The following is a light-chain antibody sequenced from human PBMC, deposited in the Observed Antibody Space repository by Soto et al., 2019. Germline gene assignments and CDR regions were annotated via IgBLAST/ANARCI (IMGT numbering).Light chain of an antibody. J-gene: IGLJ2*01. V-gene: IGLV2-14*01. CDR3: SSYTSSSTLVV. CDR2: DVS. CDR1: SSDVGGYNY. Sequence: QSALTQPASVSGSPGQSITISCTGTSSDVGGYNYVSWYQQHPGKAPKLMIYDVSNRPSGVSNRFSGSKSGNTASLTISGLQAEDEDDCYCSSYTSSSTLVVFGGGTKLTVL.